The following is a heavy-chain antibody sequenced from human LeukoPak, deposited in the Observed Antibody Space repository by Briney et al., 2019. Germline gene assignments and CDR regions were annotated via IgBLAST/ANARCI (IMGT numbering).Heavy chain of an antibody. D-gene: IGHD3-10*01. CDR3: ARAPRGGSGSYYPVGYFDY. CDR2: IIPILGIA. J-gene: IGHJ4*02. V-gene: IGHV1-69*04. CDR1: GGTFSSYA. Sequence: SVKVSCKASGGTFSSYAISWVRQAPGQGLEWMGRIIPILGIANYAQKFQGRVTITADKSTSTAYMELSSLRSEDTAVYYCARAPRGGSGSYYPVGYFDYWGQGTLITVSS.